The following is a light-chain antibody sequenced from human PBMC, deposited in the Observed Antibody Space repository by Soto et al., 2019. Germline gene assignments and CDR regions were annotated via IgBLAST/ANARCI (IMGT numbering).Light chain of an antibody. CDR3: QQYNNWPLT. Sequence: IVLTQSPATLSLSPGERATLSCRASQSVSSYLAWYQQKPGQAPRLLIYDASNRATGIPARFSGSGSGTDFTLTISSLEPEDFAVYYCQQYNNWPLTFGEGTRLDIK. CDR1: QSVSSY. V-gene: IGKV3-11*01. CDR2: DAS. J-gene: IGKJ5*01.